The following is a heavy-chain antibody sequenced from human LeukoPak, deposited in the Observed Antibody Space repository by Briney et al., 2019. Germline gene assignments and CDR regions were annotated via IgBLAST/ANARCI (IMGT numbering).Heavy chain of an antibody. J-gene: IGHJ4*02. Sequence: SETPSLTCTVSGGSISSSSYYWGWIRQPPVKGLEWIGSLYHSGSTYYNPSLKSRVTISVDTSKNQFSLKLSSVIAADRAVYYCARSSSGYLRYYFDYWGQGTLVTVSS. CDR3: ARSSSGYLRYYFDY. CDR2: LYHSGST. D-gene: IGHD3-22*01. V-gene: IGHV4-39*07. CDR1: GGSISSSSYY.